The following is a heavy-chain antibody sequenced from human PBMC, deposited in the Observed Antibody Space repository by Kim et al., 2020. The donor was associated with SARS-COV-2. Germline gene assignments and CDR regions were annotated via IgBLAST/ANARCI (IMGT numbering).Heavy chain of an antibody. V-gene: IGHV6-1*01. J-gene: IGHJ4*02. D-gene: IGHD6-19*01. Sequence: YALSVKSRITTNPDTSKNQFSLQLNSVTPEDTAVYYCARGRQWLVNVDIDYWVQGTLVTVSS. CDR3: ARGRQWLVNVDIDY.